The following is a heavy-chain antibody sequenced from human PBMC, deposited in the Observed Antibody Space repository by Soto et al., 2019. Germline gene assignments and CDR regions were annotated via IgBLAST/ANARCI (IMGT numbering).Heavy chain of an antibody. CDR1: GFTFNNYG. CDR3: ANDLGSYCSVSYPDF. V-gene: IGHV3-30*18. D-gene: IGHD3-10*01. Sequence: QVQLVESGGGVVQPGKSLRLSCIGSGFTFNNYGIHWVRQAPGKGLEWVAVISYEGRYKSSEDSVQGRFTISRDNSKNTVYDHTNSTREEDTAVFFVANDLGSYCSVSYPDFWSQVTLVTVSS. J-gene: IGHJ4*02. CDR2: ISYEGRYK.